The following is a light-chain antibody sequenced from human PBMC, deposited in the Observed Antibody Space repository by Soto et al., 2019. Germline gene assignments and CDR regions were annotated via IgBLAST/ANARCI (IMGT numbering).Light chain of an antibody. CDR3: SSCAGSNNPYV. CDR2: EVS. V-gene: IGLV2-8*01. CDR1: SSDVGGCKF. Sequence: QSALTQPPSASGSPGQSVTISCTGTSSDVGGCKFVSWYQQYPGKAPKLIIYEVSNRPSGVPDRFSGFKSGNTASLTVSGRQADDEAAYYCSSCAGSNNPYVFGTGTQLTVL. J-gene: IGLJ1*01.